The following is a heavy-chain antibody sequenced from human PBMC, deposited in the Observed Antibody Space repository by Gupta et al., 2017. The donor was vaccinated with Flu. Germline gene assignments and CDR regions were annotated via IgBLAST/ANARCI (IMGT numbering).Heavy chain of an antibody. V-gene: IGHV3-11*01. J-gene: IGHJ4*01. CDR1: GFTLTNYY. CDR2: ISDSGSVT. D-gene: IGHD5-12*01. Sequence: SLTLSCAASGFTLTNYYMNWIRQAPGKGLEWVSDISDSGSVTSYADSVKGRFAISRDTAKNSLYLQLNDLRAEDTAVYYCARDPVDQRAGFDDWGHGTMGTVSS. CDR3: ARDPVDQRAGFDD.